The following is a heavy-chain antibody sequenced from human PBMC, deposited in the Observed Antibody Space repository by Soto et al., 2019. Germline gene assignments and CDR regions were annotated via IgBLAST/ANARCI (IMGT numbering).Heavy chain of an antibody. CDR1: GGSITSYY. CDR2: IHNSGGT. J-gene: IGHJ4*02. V-gene: IGHV4-59*01. D-gene: IGHD3-10*01. CDR3: ARRWSGTDY. Sequence: QVQLQESGPRLVKPSETLSLTCTVSGGSITSYYWSWIRQPPGKPLEWIGYIHNSGGTNYNPSLQRRVTISADTSKNQFSLELTSVTASDTAVYYCARRWSGTDYWGQGIMVTVSS.